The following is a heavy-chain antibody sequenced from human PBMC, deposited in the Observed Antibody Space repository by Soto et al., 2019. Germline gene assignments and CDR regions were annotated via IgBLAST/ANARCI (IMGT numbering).Heavy chain of an antibody. J-gene: IGHJ4*02. Sequence: QLQLQESGPGLVKPSQTLSLTCTVSGCSISSGGYYWSWIRQHPGKGLEWIGYIYYSGSTYYNPSVKSRVTISVDTSKNQFSLKLSSVTAADTAVYYCASHEAGYSGYESDYWGQGTLVTVSS. V-gene: IGHV4-31*03. D-gene: IGHD5-12*01. CDR3: ASHEAGYSGYESDY. CDR1: GCSISSGGYY. CDR2: IYYSGST.